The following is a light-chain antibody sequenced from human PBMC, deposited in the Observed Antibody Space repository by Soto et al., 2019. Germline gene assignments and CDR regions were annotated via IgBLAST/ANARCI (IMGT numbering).Light chain of an antibody. V-gene: IGKV3-20*01. CDR2: GSS. J-gene: IGKJ1*01. CDR3: HQYGRSLST. CDR1: QSVSSNY. Sequence: EIVLTQSPGTLSLSPGERATLSCRASQSVSSNYLAWYQQKPGQAPRLLIYGSSNRATGIPDRFIGSGFGTDFTLTIDRLEPEDFAVYYCHQYGRSLSTFGQGTKVDIK.